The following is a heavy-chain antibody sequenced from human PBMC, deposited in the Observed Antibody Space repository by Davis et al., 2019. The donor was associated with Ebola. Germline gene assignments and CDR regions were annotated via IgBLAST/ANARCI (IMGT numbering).Heavy chain of an antibody. V-gene: IGHV4-34*01. CDR1: GGSFSGYY. J-gene: IGHJ6*02. D-gene: IGHD3-16*02. Sequence: GSLRLSCAVYGGSFSGYYWSWIRQPPGKGLEWIGEINHSGSTNYNPSLKSRVTISVDTSKNQFSLKLSSVTAADTAVYYCARDAGLSWGMDVWGQGTTVTVSS. CDR2: INHSGST. CDR3: ARDAGLSWGMDV.